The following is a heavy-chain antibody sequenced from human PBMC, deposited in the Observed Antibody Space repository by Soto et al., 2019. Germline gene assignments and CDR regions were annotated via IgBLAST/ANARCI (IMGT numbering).Heavy chain of an antibody. D-gene: IGHD4-17*01. CDR1: CYTFTRHG. J-gene: IGHJ4*02. CDR3: ASWAGQARDFGGPFDY. Sequence: SVPVSCKASCYTFTRHGINGVGQAPVQGREWMGCISGYNGNTNFAQNLQGRVTMTADTSTSTAYIELRSLRSDDTAVYYCASWAGQARDFGGPFDYWGQGTRVTVSS. V-gene: IGHV1-18*04. CDR2: ISGYNGNT.